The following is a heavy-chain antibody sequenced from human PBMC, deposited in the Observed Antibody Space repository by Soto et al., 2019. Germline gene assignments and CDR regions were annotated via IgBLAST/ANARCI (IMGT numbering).Heavy chain of an antibody. CDR2: IIPIFGTA. J-gene: IGHJ6*02. CDR1: GGTFSSYA. D-gene: IGHD3-22*01. CDR3: AREPYYYDSSGPSTYYYYYGMDV. V-gene: IGHV1-69*01. Sequence: QVQLVQSGAEVKKPGSSVKVSCKASGGTFSSYAISWVRQAPGQGLEWMGGIIPIFGTANYAQKFQGRVTITADESTSTAYMGLSSLRSEDTAVYYCAREPYYYDSSGPSTYYYYYGMDVWGQGTTVTVSS.